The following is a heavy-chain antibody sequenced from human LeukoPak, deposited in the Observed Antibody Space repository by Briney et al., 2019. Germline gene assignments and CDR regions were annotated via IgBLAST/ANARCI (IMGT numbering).Heavy chain of an antibody. J-gene: IGHJ6*03. CDR1: GFTFSSYA. D-gene: IGHD3-3*01. CDR2: ISGSGGST. CDR3: AKGETYYDFWSGYYFGYYYYYMDV. Sequence: GGSLRLSCAASGFTFSSYAMSWVRQAPGKGLEWVSAISGSGGSTYYADSVKGRFTISRDNSKNTLYLQMNSLRAEDTAVYYCAKGETYYDFWSGYYFGYYYYYMDVWGKGTTVTVSS. V-gene: IGHV3-23*01.